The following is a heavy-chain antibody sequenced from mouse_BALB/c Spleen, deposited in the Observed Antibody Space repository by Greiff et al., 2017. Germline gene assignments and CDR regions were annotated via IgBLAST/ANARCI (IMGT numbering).Heavy chain of an antibody. V-gene: IGHV1-67*01. CDR3: ARGGYDVGYWYFDV. Sequence: QVQLQQSGPELVRPGVSVKISCKGSGYTFTDYAMHWVKQSHAKSLEWIGVISTYYGNTNYNQKFKGKATMTVDKSSSTAYMELARLTSEDSAIYYCARGGYDVGYWYFDVWGAGTTVTVSS. D-gene: IGHD2-2*01. CDR1: GYTFTDYA. J-gene: IGHJ1*01. CDR2: ISTYYGNT.